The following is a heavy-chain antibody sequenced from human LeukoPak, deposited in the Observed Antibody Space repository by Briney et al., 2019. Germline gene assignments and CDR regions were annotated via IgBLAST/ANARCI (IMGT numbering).Heavy chain of an antibody. CDR2: IYTSGST. Sequence: SETLSLTCTVSGGSIISYYWSWIRQPAGKGLEWIGRIYTSGSTNYNPSLKSRVTMSVDTSKNQFSLKLSSVTAADTAVYYCAAGYYYGSGSSAVPDYWGQGTLVTVSS. CDR1: GGSIISYY. CDR3: AAGYYYGSGSSAVPDY. D-gene: IGHD3-10*01. J-gene: IGHJ4*02. V-gene: IGHV4-4*07.